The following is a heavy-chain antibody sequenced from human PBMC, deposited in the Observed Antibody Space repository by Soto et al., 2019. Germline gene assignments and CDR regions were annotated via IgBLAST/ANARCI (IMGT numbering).Heavy chain of an antibody. D-gene: IGHD2-21*01. CDR3: AREVMDHFDY. V-gene: IGHV1-46*01. J-gene: IGHJ4*02. CDR2: INPSGGST. CDR1: GYSFTSYY. Sequence: GASVKVSCKASGYSFTSYYLHWVRQAPGQGPEWMGLINPSGGSTTYAQKFQGRVTITADKSTSTAYMELSSLRSEDTAVYYCAREVMDHFDYWGQGTLVTVSS.